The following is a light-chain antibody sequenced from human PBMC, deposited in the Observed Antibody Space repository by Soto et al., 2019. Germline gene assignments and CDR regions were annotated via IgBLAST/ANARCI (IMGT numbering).Light chain of an antibody. CDR2: GAS. CDR1: QSVSNNY. CDR3: QQYGSSPPT. J-gene: IGKJ1*01. V-gene: IGKV3-20*01. Sequence: EIVLTQSPGTLSLSPGERATLSCRASQSVSNNYLAWYQRKPGQAPRLLIYGASSRATGIPGRFSGSGSGTDFTLTITSLEPEDFAVYFGQQYGSSPPTCGQGTKVEFK.